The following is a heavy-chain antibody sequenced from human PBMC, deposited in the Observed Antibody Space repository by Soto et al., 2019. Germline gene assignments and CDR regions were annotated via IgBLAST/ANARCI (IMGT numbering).Heavy chain of an antibody. D-gene: IGHD1-7*01. V-gene: IGHV3-30*18. CDR3: AKDLSGKTSR. CDR2: ISYDGSNK. J-gene: IGHJ4*02. Sequence: LSLTCAASGFTFSSYGMHWVRQAPGKGLEWVAVISYDGSNKYYADSVKGRFTISRDNSKNTLYLQMNSLRAEDTAVYYCAKDLSGKTSRWGQGTLVTVSS. CDR1: GFTFSSYG.